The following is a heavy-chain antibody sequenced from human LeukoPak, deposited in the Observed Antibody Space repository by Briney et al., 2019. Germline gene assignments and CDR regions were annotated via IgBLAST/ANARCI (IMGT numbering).Heavy chain of an antibody. D-gene: IGHD3-3*01. Sequence: SETLSLTCTVSGGSISSSSYYWGWIRQPPGKGLEWIGSIYYSGSTYYNPSLKSRVTISVDTSKNQFSLKLSSVTAADTAVYYCARLGLRFMEWLSRGVYWGQGTLVTVSS. CDR3: ARLGLRFMEWLSRGVY. V-gene: IGHV4-39*01. CDR1: GGSISSSSYY. J-gene: IGHJ4*02. CDR2: IYYSGST.